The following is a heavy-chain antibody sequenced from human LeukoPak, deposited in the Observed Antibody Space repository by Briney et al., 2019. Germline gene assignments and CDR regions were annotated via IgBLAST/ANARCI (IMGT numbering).Heavy chain of an antibody. J-gene: IGHJ5*02. CDR3: ARGGSDCSGGNCPYSWFDP. CDR2: ISPYNGNT. CDR1: GYTFKNYG. V-gene: IGHV1-18*01. Sequence: ASVKVSCKASGYTFKNYGISWVRQAPGQELEWMGWISPYNGNTKYAQKLQGRVTMTTDTSTSTAYMELRSLTSDDTAVYYCARGGSDCSGGNCPYSWFDPWGQGTLVTVSS. D-gene: IGHD2-15*01.